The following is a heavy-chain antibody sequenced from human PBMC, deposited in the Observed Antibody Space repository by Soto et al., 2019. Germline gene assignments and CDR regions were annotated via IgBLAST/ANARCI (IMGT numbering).Heavy chain of an antibody. CDR3: ARFLEGMDV. CDR1: XXXXXXXX. J-gene: IGHJ6*03. V-gene: IGHV3-13*01. CDR2: IGTAGDT. D-gene: IGHD3-3*01. Sequence: GGSXXLSXXASXXXXXXXXXXXXXQXXGNGLEWVQDIGTAGDTYYPGSVKGRFTISRENAKNSLYLQMNSLRAGDTAVYYCARFLEGMDVWGKGTTVTVSS.